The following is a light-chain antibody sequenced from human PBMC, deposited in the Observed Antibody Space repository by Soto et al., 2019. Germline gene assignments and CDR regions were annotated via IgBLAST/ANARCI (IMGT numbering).Light chain of an antibody. J-gene: IGKJ1*01. CDR3: QQHNSYST. Sequence: DIQMTQSPSTLSASVADRVTITCRASQSINNWLAWYQQKPGKAPKLLIYDASSLESGVPSRFSGSGAGTEFTLTISSLQPDDFATYYCQQHNSYSTFGQGTKVDIK. CDR1: QSINNW. V-gene: IGKV1-5*01. CDR2: DAS.